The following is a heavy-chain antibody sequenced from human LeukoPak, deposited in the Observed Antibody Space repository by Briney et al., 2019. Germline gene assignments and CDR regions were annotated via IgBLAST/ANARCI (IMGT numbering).Heavy chain of an antibody. CDR3: ARVYYSNSYDYWYFDL. CDR1: GGSISRYY. V-gene: IGHV4-59*01. D-gene: IGHD6-13*01. Sequence: SETLSLTCTVSGGSISRYYWSWIRQSPGKGLEWIGFISYTGSTEYYPSLKSRVTISVDTSKNQFSLKLTSVTAADTAVYYCARVYYSNSYDYWYFDLWGRGTLVTVSS. CDR2: ISYTGST. J-gene: IGHJ2*01.